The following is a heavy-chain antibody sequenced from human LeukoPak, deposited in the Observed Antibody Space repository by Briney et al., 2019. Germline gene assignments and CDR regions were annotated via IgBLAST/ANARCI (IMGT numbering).Heavy chain of an antibody. J-gene: IGHJ6*03. CDR1: GYTFTGYY. CDR3: SRDFGEPTGSYMDV. V-gene: IGHV1-2*02. D-gene: IGHD3-3*01. CDR2: INPNSGDT. Sequence: ASVKVSCKASGYTFTGYYMHWVRQAPGQGLEWMGWINPNSGDTNYAQKFQGRVTMTRDTSISTAYMELSSLRSDDTAVYYCSRDFGEPTGSYMDVWGKGTTVTVSS.